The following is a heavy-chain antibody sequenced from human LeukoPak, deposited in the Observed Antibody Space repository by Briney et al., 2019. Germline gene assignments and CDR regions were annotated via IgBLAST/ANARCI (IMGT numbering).Heavy chain of an antibody. CDR1: GGSFSGHY. D-gene: IGHD3-22*01. CDR2: INHSGSI. Sequence: SETLSLTCAVYGGSFSGHYWSWIRQPPGKGLEWIGEINHSGSINCNPSLKSRVSISVDTSKNQFSLEVTSVTAADTAVYYCASGMIPFQYWGQGTLVIVSS. J-gene: IGHJ1*01. V-gene: IGHV4-34*01. CDR3: ASGMIPFQY.